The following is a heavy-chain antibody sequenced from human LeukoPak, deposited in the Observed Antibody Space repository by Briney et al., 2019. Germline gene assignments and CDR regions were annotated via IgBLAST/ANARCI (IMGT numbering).Heavy chain of an antibody. J-gene: IGHJ4*02. CDR1: GYTFTSYG. CDR3: ASSSAAAGINDY. D-gene: IGHD6-13*01. V-gene: IGHV1-18*01. CDR2: ISAYNGNT. Sequence: ASVKVSCKASGYTFTSYGISWVRQAPGQGLEWMGWISAYNGNTNYAQKLQGRVTMTTDTSTSTAYMELRSLRSDDTAVYYCASSSAAAGINDYWGQGTLVTVSS.